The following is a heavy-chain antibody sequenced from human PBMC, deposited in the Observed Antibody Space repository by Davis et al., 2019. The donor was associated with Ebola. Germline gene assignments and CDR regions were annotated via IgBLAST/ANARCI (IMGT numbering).Heavy chain of an antibody. V-gene: IGHV4-59*01. CDR1: GGSISSYY. CDR2: IYYSGST. CDR3: ARGMIGSTSCYDY. J-gene: IGHJ4*02. D-gene: IGHD2-2*01. Sequence: MPSETLSLTCTVSGGSISSYYWSWIRQPPGKGLEWIGYIYYSGSTNYNPSLKSRVTISVDTSKNQFSLKLSSVTAADTAVYYCARGMIGSTSCYDYWGQGTLVTVSS.